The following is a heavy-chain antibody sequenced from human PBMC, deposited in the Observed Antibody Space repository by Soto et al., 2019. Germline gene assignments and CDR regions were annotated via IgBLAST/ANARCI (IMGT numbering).Heavy chain of an antibody. CDR1: GGTFSRYS. CDR3: ARPYEGGYSSNHHYSYALDV. J-gene: IGHJ6*02. D-gene: IGHD3-22*01. V-gene: IGHV1-69*01. CDR2: IVPIFGTR. Sequence: QVQLVQSGAEVKKPGSSVKVSCKISGGTFSRYSISWVRQAPGQGLEWMGGIVPIFGTRNYAQKFQDRVTITTDESATKAHMELSNLRSEDTAVYYCARPYEGGYSSNHHYSYALDVWGQGTAVTVSS.